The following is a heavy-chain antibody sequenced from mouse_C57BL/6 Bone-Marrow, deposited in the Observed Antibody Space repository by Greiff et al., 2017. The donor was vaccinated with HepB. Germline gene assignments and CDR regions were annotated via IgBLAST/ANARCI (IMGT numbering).Heavy chain of an antibody. CDR2: IDPSDSYI. D-gene: IGHD3-1*01. V-gene: IGHV1-50*01. Sequence: QVQLQQPGAEFVKPGASVKLSCKASGYTFTSYWMQWVKQRPGQGLEWIGEIDPSDSYINYNQKFKGKATLTVDTSSSTAYMQLSSLTSEDSVVYFSARRASLFSWFADWGQGTLVTVSA. J-gene: IGHJ3*01. CDR3: ARRASLFSWFAD. CDR1: GYTFTSYW.